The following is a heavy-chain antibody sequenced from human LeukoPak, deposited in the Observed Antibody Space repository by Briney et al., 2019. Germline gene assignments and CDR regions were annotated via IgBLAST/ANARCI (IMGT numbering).Heavy chain of an antibody. CDR3: VRQQTPHGNFDY. Sequence: GGSLRLSCATSGFTYSSYAMHWVRQATGKGLEWVSAIGTAGDTFYPGSVKGRFTISKENAKNSLSLQMNSLRAEDTAVYYCVRQQTPHGNFDYWGQGTLVTVSS. CDR1: GFTYSSYA. CDR2: IGTAGDT. V-gene: IGHV3-13*01. J-gene: IGHJ4*02. D-gene: IGHD1-14*01.